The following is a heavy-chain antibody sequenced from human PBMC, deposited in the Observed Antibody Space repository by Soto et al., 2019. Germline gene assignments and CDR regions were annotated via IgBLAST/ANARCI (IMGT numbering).Heavy chain of an antibody. D-gene: IGHD2-21*02. CDR1: AFSLSTGGVG. Sequence: QITLKESGPTLVKPTQTLTLTCTFSAFSLSTGGVGVGWIRQPPGKALEWLALIYWDDDKRYSPSLRRRLTISTDTSKNQVVLTMTNMDPVDPATYSRKQSRCGGDCLQSYASHYYYGMDVWGQGTTVTVSS. V-gene: IGHV2-5*02. CDR2: IYWDDDK. J-gene: IGHJ6*02. CDR3: KQSRCGGDCLQSYASHYYYGMDV.